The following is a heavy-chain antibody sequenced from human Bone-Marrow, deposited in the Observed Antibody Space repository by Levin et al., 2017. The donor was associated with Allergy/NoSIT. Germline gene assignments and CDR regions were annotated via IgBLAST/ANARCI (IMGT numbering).Heavy chain of an antibody. V-gene: IGHV3-21*01. CDR1: GFTFSTYS. CDR2: ISSSSSDI. CDR3: ARVAYQHTFAFDI. J-gene: IGHJ3*02. Sequence: PGGSLRLSCAASGFTFSTYSMTWVRQAPGKGLEWVSSISSSSSDIFYADSVKGRFTISRDNAKKSLYLQVNSLRAEDTAMYFCARVAYQHTFAFDIWGQGTMVTVSS. D-gene: IGHD6-13*01.